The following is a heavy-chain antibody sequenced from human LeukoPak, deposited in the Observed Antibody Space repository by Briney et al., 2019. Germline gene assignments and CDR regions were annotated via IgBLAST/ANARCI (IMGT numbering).Heavy chain of an antibody. CDR1: GGSFSGYY. Sequence: SETLSLTCAVYGGSFSGYYWSWIRQPPGKGLEWIGEINHSGSTNYNPSLKSRVTISVDTSKNQFSLKLSSVTAADTAVYYCARDPPDDGYPPPWRHWGQGTLVTVSS. J-gene: IGHJ4*02. CDR3: ARDPPDDGYPPPWRH. CDR2: INHSGST. V-gene: IGHV4-34*01. D-gene: IGHD3-16*02.